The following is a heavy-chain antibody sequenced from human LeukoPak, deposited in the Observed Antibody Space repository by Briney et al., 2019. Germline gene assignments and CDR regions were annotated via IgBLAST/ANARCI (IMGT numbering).Heavy chain of an antibody. CDR3: AKRGPGTPTPTHYFHY. Sequence: PGGSLRLSCAASGFTFSSYDMHWVRQAPGKGLEWVAVLWYDGSDSYYADSVKGRFTISRDNSKNTLYLQMSSLKAEDTAIYYCAKRGPGTPTPTHYFHYWGQGTLVPVSS. J-gene: IGHJ4*02. CDR1: GFTFSSYD. D-gene: IGHD1-1*01. CDR2: LWYDGSDS. V-gene: IGHV3-33*06.